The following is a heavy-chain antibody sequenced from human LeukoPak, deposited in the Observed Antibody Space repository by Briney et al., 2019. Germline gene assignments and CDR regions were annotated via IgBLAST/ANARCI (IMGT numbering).Heavy chain of an antibody. D-gene: IGHD3-22*01. CDR3: ARGFTMIVVVTIVSDWFDP. V-gene: IGHV4-34*01. J-gene: IGHJ5*02. CDR1: GGPFSAYY. CDR2: INHSGST. Sequence: SETLSLTCAVFGGPFSAYYWSWIRQPPGKGLEWIGEINHSGSTNYNPSLKSRVTISVDTSKNQFSLKLSSVTAADTAVYYCARGFTMIVVVTIVSDWFDPWGQGTLVTVSS.